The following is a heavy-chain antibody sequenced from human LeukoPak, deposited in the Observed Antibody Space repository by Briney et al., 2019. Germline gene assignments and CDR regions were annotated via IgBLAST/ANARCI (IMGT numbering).Heavy chain of an antibody. D-gene: IGHD6-19*01. J-gene: IGHJ5*02. CDR3: ATAVSEGYSSGWYVADWFDP. CDR2: IKQDGSEK. Sequence: GGSLRLSCAASGFTLSSYWMSWVRQAPGKGLEWVANIKQDGSEKYYVDSVKGRFTISRDNAKSSLYLQMNSLRAEDTAVYYCATAVSEGYSSGWYVADWFDPWGQGTLVTVSS. V-gene: IGHV3-7*01. CDR1: GFTLSSYW.